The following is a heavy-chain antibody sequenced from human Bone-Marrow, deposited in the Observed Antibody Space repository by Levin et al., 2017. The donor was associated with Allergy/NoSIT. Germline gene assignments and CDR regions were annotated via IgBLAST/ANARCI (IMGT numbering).Heavy chain of an antibody. J-gene: IGHJ4*02. V-gene: IGHV4-34*01. D-gene: IGHD3-16*01. Sequence: SETLSLTCAVYDASLTNFYWSWIHQTPGMGLEWIGEIHHSGVTKYRSSLRSRVTMSVDMSMNQCSLKLTSVTAADTAVYYCARGDDYVWWTWGQGTLVTVSS. CDR2: IHHSGVT. CDR3: ARGDDYVWWT. CDR1: DASLTNFY.